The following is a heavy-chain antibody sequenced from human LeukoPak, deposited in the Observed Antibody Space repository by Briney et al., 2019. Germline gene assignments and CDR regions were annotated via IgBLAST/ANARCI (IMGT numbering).Heavy chain of an antibody. CDR1: GFTFSSYA. V-gene: IGHV3-23*01. J-gene: IGHJ4*01. CDR3: AKDQVDSSGYYYFDY. D-gene: IGHD3-22*01. Sequence: GGSLRLSCAASGFTFSSYAMSWVRQAPGKGLEWVSAISGSGGSTYYADSVKGRFTISRDNSKNTLYLQMNSLRAEDTAVYYCAKDQVDSSGYYYFDYWGHGTLVTVSS. CDR2: ISGSGGST.